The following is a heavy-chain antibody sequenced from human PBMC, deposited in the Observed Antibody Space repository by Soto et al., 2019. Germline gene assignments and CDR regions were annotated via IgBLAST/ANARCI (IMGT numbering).Heavy chain of an antibody. CDR2: MNPGSGDT. J-gene: IGHJ5*02. CDR3: ARMESFGSLNWFDP. V-gene: IGHV1-8*02. CDR1: GYTFTNND. D-gene: IGHD5-18*01. Sequence: ASVKVSCKASGYTFTNNDVSWVRQATGQGLEWMGWMNPGSGDTGYAQKFQGRVTMTRDISIATAYMELNSLTPEDTAIYYCARMESFGSLNWFDPWGQGTLVTVSS.